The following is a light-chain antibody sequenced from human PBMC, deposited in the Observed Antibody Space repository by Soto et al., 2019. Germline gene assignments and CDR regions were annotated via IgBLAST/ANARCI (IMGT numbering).Light chain of an antibody. Sequence: QSVLTQPASVSGPPGQSITISCTGTSSDVGSYNYVSWYQQHPGKAPKLMISEVTNRPSGVSNRFSGSKSGNTASLTISGLQAEDEADYYCTSYTTSSTLVFGGGTQRTVL. CDR2: EVT. CDR1: SSDVGSYNY. J-gene: IGLJ3*02. V-gene: IGLV2-14*01. CDR3: TSYTTSSTLV.